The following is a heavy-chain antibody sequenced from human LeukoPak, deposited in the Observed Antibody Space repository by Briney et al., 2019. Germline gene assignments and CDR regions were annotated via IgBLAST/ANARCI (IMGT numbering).Heavy chain of an antibody. J-gene: IGHJ6*03. Sequence: ASVKVSCKASGYTFTSYYMHWVRQAPAQGLEWMGIINPSGGSTSYAQKFQGRVTMTRDTSTSTVYMELSSLRSEDTAVYYCARGIAAAGTLYYYYYMDVWGKGTTVTVSS. CDR2: INPSGGST. CDR1: GYTFTSYY. D-gene: IGHD6-13*01. CDR3: ARGIAAAGTLYYYYYMDV. V-gene: IGHV1-46*01.